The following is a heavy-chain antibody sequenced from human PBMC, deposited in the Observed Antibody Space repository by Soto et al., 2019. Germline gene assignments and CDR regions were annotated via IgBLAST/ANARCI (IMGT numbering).Heavy chain of an antibody. V-gene: IGHV6-1*01. J-gene: IGHJ4*02. CDR2: TYYRSKWYN. CDR1: GDSVSSNSAA. Sequence: PSQTLSLTCAISGDSVSSNSAAWNWIRQSPSRGLEWLGRTYYRSKWYNDYAVSVKSRITINPDTSKNQFSLQLNSVTPEDTAVYYCARNLRDDSSGYYYGIDYWGQGTLVTVSS. CDR3: ARNLRDDSSGYYYGIDY. D-gene: IGHD3-22*01.